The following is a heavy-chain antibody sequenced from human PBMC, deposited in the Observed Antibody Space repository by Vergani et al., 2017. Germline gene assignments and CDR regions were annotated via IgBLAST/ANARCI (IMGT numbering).Heavy chain of an antibody. V-gene: IGHV3-74*01. Sequence: EVQLVESGGGLVQPGGSLRLSCAASGFTFSSYWMHWVRQAPGKGLVWVSRINSDGSSTSYADSVKGRFTISRDNAKNSLYLQMNSLRAEDTAVYYCAREGVLRYFDWYHGGNAFDIWGQGTMVTVSS. CDR1: GFTFSSYW. J-gene: IGHJ3*02. CDR3: AREGVLRYFDWYHGGNAFDI. D-gene: IGHD3-9*01. CDR2: INSDGSST.